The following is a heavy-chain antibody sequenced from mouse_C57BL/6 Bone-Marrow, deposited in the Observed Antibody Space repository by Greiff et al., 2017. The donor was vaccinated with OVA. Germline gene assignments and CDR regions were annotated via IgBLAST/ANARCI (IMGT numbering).Heavy chain of an antibody. CDR3: ARQGGSSPHWYFDV. CDR1: GFTFSDYY. V-gene: IGHV5-12*01. Sequence: EVMLVESGGGLVQPGGSLKLSCAASGFTFSDYYMYWVRQTPEQRLEWVAYISNGGGSTYYPDTVKGRFTISRDNAKTTLYLQLSRLKSEDTAMYYCARQGGSSPHWYFDVWGTGTTVTVSS. J-gene: IGHJ1*03. CDR2: ISNGGGST. D-gene: IGHD1-1*01.